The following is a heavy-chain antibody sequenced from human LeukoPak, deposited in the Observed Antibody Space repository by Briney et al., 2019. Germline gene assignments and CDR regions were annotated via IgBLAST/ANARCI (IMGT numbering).Heavy chain of an antibody. V-gene: IGHV3-23*01. Sequence: GGSLRLSCAASGFTLSSYAMSWVRQAPGKGLEGVSGVSGSGGTTYYSGSVKGRCTISRDNSKNTLYLQMHSLRAEDTAVYYCAKGTHFDFWSGYYGLDYWGQGTLVTVSS. CDR3: AKGTHFDFWSGYYGLDY. D-gene: IGHD3-3*01. CDR2: VSGSGGTT. CDR1: GFTLSSYA. J-gene: IGHJ4*02.